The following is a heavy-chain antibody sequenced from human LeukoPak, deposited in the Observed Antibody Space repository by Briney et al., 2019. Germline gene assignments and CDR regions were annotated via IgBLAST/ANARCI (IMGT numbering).Heavy chain of an antibody. CDR1: GYSFTSYW. Sequence: GESLKISCKGSGYSFTSYWIGWVRQMPGKGLGWMGIIYPGDSDTRYSPSFQGQVTISADKSISTAYLQWSSLKASDTAMYYCARPQETGGDAFDIWGQGTMVTVSS. CDR2: IYPGDSDT. V-gene: IGHV5-51*01. CDR3: ARPQETGGDAFDI. J-gene: IGHJ3*02. D-gene: IGHD7-27*01.